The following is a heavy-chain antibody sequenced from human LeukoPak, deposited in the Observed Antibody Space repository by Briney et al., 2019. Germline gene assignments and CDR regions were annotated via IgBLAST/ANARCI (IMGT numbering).Heavy chain of an antibody. Sequence: ASVKVSCKASGYTFTSYGISWVRQAPGQGLEWMGWISAYNGNTNYAQKLQGRVTMTTDTSTSTAYMELRSLRSDDTAVYYCARDLRLTTEPYYYYVDVWGKGTTVTVSS. D-gene: IGHD1-14*01. V-gene: IGHV1-18*01. CDR2: ISAYNGNT. CDR1: GYTFTSYG. J-gene: IGHJ6*03. CDR3: ARDLRLTTEPYYYYVDV.